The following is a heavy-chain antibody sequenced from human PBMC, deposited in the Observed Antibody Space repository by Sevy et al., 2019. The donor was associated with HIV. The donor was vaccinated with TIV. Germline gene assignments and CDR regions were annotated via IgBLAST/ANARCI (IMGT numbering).Heavy chain of an antibody. CDR2: IYYSGST. J-gene: IGHJ4*02. D-gene: IGHD6-19*01. CDR3: AGRPPRGRGWGGGSSFDY. Sequence: SETLSLTCTVSGGSISSYYWSWIRQPPGKGLEWIGYIYYSGSTNYNPSLKSRVTISVDTSKNQFSLKLSSVSAADTAVYYWAGRPPRGRGWGGGSSFDYWGQGTLVTVSS. V-gene: IGHV4-59*01. CDR1: GGSISSYY.